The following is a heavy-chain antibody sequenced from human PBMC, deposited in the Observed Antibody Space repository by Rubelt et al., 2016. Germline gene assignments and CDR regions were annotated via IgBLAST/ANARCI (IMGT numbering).Heavy chain of an antibody. Sequence: QVQLVRSGAEVKKPGASVKVTCKAPGYTFTTAGIAWVRQAPGGGLEWMGWIKLTTRYSQKFQGRGTITRDTSASTVYMELRNLTSEDTGVYYCARDSGSGGGVPYGMDVWGQGTTVTVSS. D-gene: IGHD3-10*01. CDR3: ARDSGSGGGVPYGMDV. CDR2: IKLTT. CDR1: GYTFTTAG. V-gene: IGHV1-18*01. J-gene: IGHJ6*02.